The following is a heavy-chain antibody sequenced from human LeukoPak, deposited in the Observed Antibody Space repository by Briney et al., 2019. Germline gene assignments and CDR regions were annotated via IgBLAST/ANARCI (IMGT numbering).Heavy chain of an antibody. CDR3: AKDNAYCSGGSCYSDFDY. CDR2: IRYDGSNK. Sequence: GGSLRLSCAASGFTFSSYGMHWVRQAPGKGLEWVAFIRYDGSNKYYADSVKGRFTTSRDNSKNTLYLQMNSLRAEDTAVYYCAKDNAYCSGGSCYSDFDYWGQGTLVTVSS. V-gene: IGHV3-30*02. J-gene: IGHJ4*02. D-gene: IGHD2-15*01. CDR1: GFTFSSYG.